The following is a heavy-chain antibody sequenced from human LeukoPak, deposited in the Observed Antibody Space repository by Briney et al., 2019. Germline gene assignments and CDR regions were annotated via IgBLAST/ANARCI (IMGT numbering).Heavy chain of an antibody. V-gene: IGHV3-48*03. J-gene: IGHJ6*03. D-gene: IGHD4-17*01. CDR1: GFTFSSYE. CDR2: ISSSGSTI. Sequence: PGGSLRLSCAASGFTFSSYEMNWVRQAPGKGLEWVSYISSSGSTIYYADSVKGRFTISRDNAKNSLYLQMNSLRAEDTAVYYCAREIRTVNAPYMDVWGKGTTVTISS. CDR3: AREIRTVNAPYMDV.